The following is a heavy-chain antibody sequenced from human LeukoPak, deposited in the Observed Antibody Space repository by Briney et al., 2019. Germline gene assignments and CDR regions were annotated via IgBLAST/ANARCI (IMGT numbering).Heavy chain of an antibody. CDR3: ARDSPSITTFGVLDY. V-gene: IGHV3-11*04. Sequence: PGGSLRLSCAASGFTFSDYYMSWIRQAPGKGLEWVSYISSSGSTIYYADSVKGRFIISRDNAKNSLYLQMNSLRAEDTAVYYCARDSPSITTFGVLDYWGQGTLVTVSS. CDR1: GFTFSDYY. D-gene: IGHD3-3*01. J-gene: IGHJ4*02. CDR2: ISSSGSTI.